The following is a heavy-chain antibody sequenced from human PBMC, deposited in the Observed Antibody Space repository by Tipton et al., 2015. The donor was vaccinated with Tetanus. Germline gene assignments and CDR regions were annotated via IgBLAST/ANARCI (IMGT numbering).Heavy chain of an antibody. J-gene: IGHJ5*02. CDR2: IYFEGST. D-gene: IGHD2/OR15-2a*01. CDR3: ARHLYGYWFDP. V-gene: IGHV4-39*02. CDR1: SGSVHSGGYS. Sequence: TLSLTCNVSSGSVHSGGYSWGWIRQPPGKGLEWIASIYFEGSTYYSPSLKSRLTIDIDTSRNLFSLNLTSVTAADTAVYYCARHLYGYWFDPWGQGALVTVSS.